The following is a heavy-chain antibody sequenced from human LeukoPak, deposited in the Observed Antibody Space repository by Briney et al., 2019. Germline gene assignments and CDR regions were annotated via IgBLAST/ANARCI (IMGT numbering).Heavy chain of an antibody. CDR3: ARLYSNYVYYMDV. J-gene: IGHJ6*03. V-gene: IGHV4-38-2*01. D-gene: IGHD4-11*01. CDR2: IYHSGST. CDR1: GYSISSGYY. Sequence: PSETLSLTCAVSGYSISSGYYWGWIRQPPGKGLEWIGIIYHSGSTYYNPSLKSRVTISVDTSKNQFSLKLSSVTAADTAVYYCARLYSNYVYYMDVWGKGTTVTVSS.